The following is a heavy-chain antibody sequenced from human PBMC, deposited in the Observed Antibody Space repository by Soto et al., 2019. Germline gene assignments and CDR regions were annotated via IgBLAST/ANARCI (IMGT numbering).Heavy chain of an antibody. J-gene: IGHJ3*02. CDR2: IHSTGLT. CDR1: RGSISSTTYY. Sequence: SETLSLTCSVSRGSISSTTYYWSWIRQLPGQDLEWIGYIHSTGLTYYYPSLKSRAAISVDTSKNQFSLQLSSVTAADTAVYYCARTLVASGGRNDAFDIWGQGTTVTVS. D-gene: IGHD1-1*01. CDR3: ARTLVASGGRNDAFDI. V-gene: IGHV4-31*03.